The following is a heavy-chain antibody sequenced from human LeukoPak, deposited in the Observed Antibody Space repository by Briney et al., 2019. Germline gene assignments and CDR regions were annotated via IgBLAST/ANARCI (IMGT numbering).Heavy chain of an antibody. Sequence: GGSLRLSCAASGFTFSSYAMHWVRQAPGKGLEWVAVISYDGSNKYYADSVKGRFTISRDNSKNTLYLQMNSLRAEDTAVYYCAREGKSYDSSGYDFDYWGQGTLVTVSS. V-gene: IGHV3-30*04. CDR2: ISYDGSNK. D-gene: IGHD3-22*01. CDR3: AREGKSYDSSGYDFDY. J-gene: IGHJ4*02. CDR1: GFTFSSYA.